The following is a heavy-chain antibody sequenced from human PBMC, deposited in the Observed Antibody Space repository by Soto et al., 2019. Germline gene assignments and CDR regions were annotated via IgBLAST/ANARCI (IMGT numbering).Heavy chain of an antibody. CDR1: GGSISSGGYY. D-gene: IGHD2-21*02. CDR3: ARAAVVVTAIQAFDY. Sequence: QVQLQESGPGLVKPSQTLSLTCTVSGGSISSGGYYWSWIRQHPGKGLEWIGYIYYSGSTYYNPSLKSRVSISVDTSLNQFSLKVSSVSXADTAVYYCARAAVVVTAIQAFDYWGQGTLVTVSP. J-gene: IGHJ4*02. CDR2: IYYSGST. V-gene: IGHV4-31*03.